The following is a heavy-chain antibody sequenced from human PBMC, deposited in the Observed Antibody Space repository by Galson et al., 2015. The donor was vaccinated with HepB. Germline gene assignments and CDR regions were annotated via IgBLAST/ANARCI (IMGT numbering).Heavy chain of an antibody. V-gene: IGHV1-2*02. Sequence: SVKVSCKASGSTFTSYGISWVRQAPGQGLEWMGWINPNSGGTNYAQKFQGRVTMTRDTSISTAYMELSRLRSDDTAVYYCAKEGIAEQNYYYYGMDVWGQGTTVTVSS. D-gene: IGHD6-13*01. CDR2: INPNSGGT. J-gene: IGHJ6*02. CDR3: AKEGIAEQNYYYYGMDV. CDR1: GSTFTSYG.